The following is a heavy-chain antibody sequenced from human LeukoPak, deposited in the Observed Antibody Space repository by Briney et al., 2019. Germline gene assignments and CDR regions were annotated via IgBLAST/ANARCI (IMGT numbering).Heavy chain of an antibody. Sequence: GGSLRLSCAASGFTFSSYSMNWVRQAPGKGLEWVSSISSSSSYIYYADSMKGRFTISRDNAKNSLYLQTNSLGAEDTAVYYCARGTLSRFDYWGQGTLVTVSS. CDR1: GFTFSSYS. CDR3: ARGTLSRFDY. V-gene: IGHV3-21*01. CDR2: ISSSSSYI. J-gene: IGHJ4*02.